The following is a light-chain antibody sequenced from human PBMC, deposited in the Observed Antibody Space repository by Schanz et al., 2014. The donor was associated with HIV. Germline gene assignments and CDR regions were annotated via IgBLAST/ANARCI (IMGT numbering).Light chain of an antibody. CDR1: SSNIGAGYH. CDR2: GNS. Sequence: QSVLTQPPSVSGAPGQRVTISCTGSSSNIGAGYHVQWYQQLPGTAPKLLIYGNSNRPSGVPDRFSGSKSGTSGSLAITGLQAEDEADYYCGTWDSSLSAGYVIFGGGTKLTVL. CDR3: GTWDSSLSAGYVI. V-gene: IGLV1-40*01. J-gene: IGLJ2*01.